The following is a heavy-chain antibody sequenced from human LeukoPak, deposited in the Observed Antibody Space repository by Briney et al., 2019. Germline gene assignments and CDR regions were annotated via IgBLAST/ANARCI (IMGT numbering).Heavy chain of an antibody. CDR2: IYYSGST. D-gene: IGHD3-3*01. J-gene: IGHJ4*02. CDR1: GGSISRSSSYY. V-gene: IGHV4-39*01. Sequence: SETLSLTCTVSGGSISRSSSYYGGWIRQPPGKGLEWIGSIYYSGSTYYNPSLKSRVTISVDTSKNQFSLKLSSVTAADTAVYYCARLRSGYHDYWGQGTLVTVSS. CDR3: ARLRSGYHDY.